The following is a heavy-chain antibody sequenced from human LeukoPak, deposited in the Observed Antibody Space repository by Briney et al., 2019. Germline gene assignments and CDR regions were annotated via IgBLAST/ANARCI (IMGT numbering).Heavy chain of an antibody. CDR2: INPNSGGT. J-gene: IGHJ3*01. V-gene: IGHV1-2*02. CDR3: ARRYSSSSGASDAFDF. Sequence: GASVKVSCKASGYTFTDSAIHWVRQAPGQRLEWMGWINPNSGGTNYAQKFQGRVTMTRDTSISTAYMELSRLRSDDTAVYYCARRYSSSSGASDAFDFWGQGTMVTVSS. D-gene: IGHD6-6*01. CDR1: GYTFTDSA.